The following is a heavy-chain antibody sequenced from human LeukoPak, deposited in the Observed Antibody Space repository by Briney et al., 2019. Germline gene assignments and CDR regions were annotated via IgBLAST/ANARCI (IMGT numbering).Heavy chain of an antibody. CDR3: ATRDYSSSWYGKFDY. Sequence: GGSLRLSCAASGFTFSSYAMSWVRQAPGKGLEWVSVIYSGGSTYYADSVKGRFTISRDNSKNTLYLQMNSLRAEDTAVYYCATRDYSSSWYGKFDYWGQGTLVTVSS. D-gene: IGHD6-13*01. CDR2: IYSGGST. J-gene: IGHJ4*02. CDR1: GFTFSSYA. V-gene: IGHV3-53*01.